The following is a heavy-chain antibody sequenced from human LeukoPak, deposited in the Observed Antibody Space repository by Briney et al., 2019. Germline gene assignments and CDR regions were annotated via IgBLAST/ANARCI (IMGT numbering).Heavy chain of an antibody. CDR1: VYTFTNYG. Sequence: ASVTVSFKSSVYTFTNYGISWVRQPPGQGLEWMGWISAYNGNTNYAHKLQGRVTITTDTSTSTAYVGLRSGSADDTAGDYGARWGEIPVDYWGQGALVTVSS. J-gene: IGHJ4*02. V-gene: IGHV1-18*01. CDR3: ARWGEIPVDY. CDR2: ISAYNGNT. D-gene: IGHD3-16*01.